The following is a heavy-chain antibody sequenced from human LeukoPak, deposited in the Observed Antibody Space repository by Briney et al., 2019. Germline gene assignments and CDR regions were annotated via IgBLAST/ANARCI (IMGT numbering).Heavy chain of an antibody. Sequence: PGKSLSLSCAPSGFTFSSYGMHWVRQAPGKGLDWVAVISYDGSNKYYADSVKGRFTISRDNSKNTLYLQMNSLRAEDTAVYYCAKESRASSSWYVATGNYFDYWGQGTLVTVSS. CDR2: ISYDGSNK. CDR1: GFTFSSYG. J-gene: IGHJ4*02. V-gene: IGHV3-30*18. CDR3: AKESRASSSWYVATGNYFDY. D-gene: IGHD6-13*01.